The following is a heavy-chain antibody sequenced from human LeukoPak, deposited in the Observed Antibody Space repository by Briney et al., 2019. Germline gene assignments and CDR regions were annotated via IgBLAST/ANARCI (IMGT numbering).Heavy chain of an antibody. D-gene: IGHD2-2*02. J-gene: IGHJ4*02. CDR1: GYTFTSYG. CDR2: ISAYNGNT. Sequence: GASVKVSCKASGYTFTSYGISWVRQAPGQGLEWMGWISAYNGNTNYAQKLQGRVTMTTDTSTSTAYMELRSLRSDATAVYYCSRIAIVVGPDAIGLDDYWGQGTLVTVSS. V-gene: IGHV1-18*01. CDR3: SRIAIVVGPDAIGLDDY.